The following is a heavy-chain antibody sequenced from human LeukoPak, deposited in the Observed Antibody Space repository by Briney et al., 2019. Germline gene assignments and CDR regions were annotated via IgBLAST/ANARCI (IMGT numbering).Heavy chain of an antibody. D-gene: IGHD3-3*01. Sequence: PGGSLRLSCAASGFTFSSYWMSWVRQAPGKGLEWVANIKEDGSDKYYVDSVKGRFTISRDNAENSLYLQMNSLRAEDTAVYFCVRESGFWSGPGIGRPLDVWGKGTTVTVSS. V-gene: IGHV3-7*01. CDR1: GFTFSSYW. J-gene: IGHJ6*04. CDR2: IKEDGSDK. CDR3: VRESGFWSGPGIGRPLDV.